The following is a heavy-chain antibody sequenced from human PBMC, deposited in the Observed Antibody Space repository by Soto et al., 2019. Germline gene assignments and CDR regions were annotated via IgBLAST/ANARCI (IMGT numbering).Heavy chain of an antibody. D-gene: IGHD1-1*01. V-gene: IGHV1-2*02. J-gene: IGHJ4*02. Sequence: ASVKVSCKAYGYTFSDYYIHWVRQAPGQGLEWMGWINPNSGGTKYAPKFQGGVTMTRDTSITTASMELSRLRSGDTAVYYCAREPATAKPEGVDFWGQGTLVTVSS. CDR3: AREPATAKPEGVDF. CDR1: GYTFSDYY. CDR2: INPNSGGT.